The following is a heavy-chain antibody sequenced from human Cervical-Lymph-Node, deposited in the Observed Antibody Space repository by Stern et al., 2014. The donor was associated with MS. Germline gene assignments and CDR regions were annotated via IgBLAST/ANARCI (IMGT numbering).Heavy chain of an antibody. CDR1: GFSLTTSGVA. J-gene: IGHJ4*02. V-gene: IGHV2-5*02. CDR2: IYWDDDK. D-gene: IGHD3-16*01. Sequence: QITLKESGLTLVKPTQTLTLTCTFSGFSLTTSGVAVGWIRQPPGKALEWLALIYWDDDKWYSSSLKSRLTITKDTSKNQVVLIVTSMDPVDTATYYCAHRQGVHAPFDFWGQGTLVTVSS. CDR3: AHRQGVHAPFDF.